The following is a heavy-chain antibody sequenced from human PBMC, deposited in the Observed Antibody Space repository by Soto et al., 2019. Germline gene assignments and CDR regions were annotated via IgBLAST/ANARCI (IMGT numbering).Heavy chain of an antibody. CDR1: GFTFSNYA. CDR3: AQAHTSGWSSYYYYGLDV. CDR2: INNNGGIT. J-gene: IGHJ6*02. D-gene: IGHD6-19*01. Sequence: EVQLLESGGDLAQPGGSLRLSCAASGFTFSNYAMSWVRQAPGKGLEWVSGINNNGGITHYADSVKGRFTISRDNSKNTLYLQINSLRAEDTAVYYCAQAHTSGWSSYYYYGLDVWGQGTTVTVSS. V-gene: IGHV3-23*01.